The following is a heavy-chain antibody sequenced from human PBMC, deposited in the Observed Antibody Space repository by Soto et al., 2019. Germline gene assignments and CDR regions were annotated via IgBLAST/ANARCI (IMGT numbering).Heavy chain of an antibody. CDR2: INPKSGVT. D-gene: IGHD2-8*01. J-gene: IGHJ6*02. Sequence: QVQLVQSGAEVKKPGASVKVSCRASGYTFTDYNIHWVRQAPGQGLEWMGWINPKSGVTNYAQKFQGWLTMTRDTSVSTASMDLNRLRSDDTAIYYCARGPILMVHYNFGMDVWGQGTSVIVSS. CDR1: GYTFTDYN. CDR3: ARGPILMVHYNFGMDV. V-gene: IGHV1-2*04.